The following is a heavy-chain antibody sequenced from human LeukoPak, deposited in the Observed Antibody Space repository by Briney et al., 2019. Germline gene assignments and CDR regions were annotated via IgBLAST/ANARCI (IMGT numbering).Heavy chain of an antibody. CDR1: GNYW. D-gene: IGHD6-19*01. V-gene: IGHV3-74*03. J-gene: IGHJ4*02. Sequence: GGSLRLSCAASGNYWMHWVRQAPGKGLVWVSRISSDGSSTTYADSVKGRFTISRDNAKNTLYLQMNSLRAEDTAVYYCARATLGYSGGWYDYWGQGALVTVSS. CDR3: ARATLGYSGGWYDY. CDR2: ISSDGSST.